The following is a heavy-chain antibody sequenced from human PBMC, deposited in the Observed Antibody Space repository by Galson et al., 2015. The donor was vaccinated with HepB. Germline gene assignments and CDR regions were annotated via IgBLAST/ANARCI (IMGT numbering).Heavy chain of an antibody. D-gene: IGHD3-9*01. Sequence: SVKVSCKASGYTFTSCAMHWVRQAPGQRLEWMGWINAGNGNTKYSQKFQGRVTITRDTSASTAYMELSSLRSEDTAVYYCARDILTGYYYYYYYGMDVWGQGTTVTVSS. CDR1: GYTFTSCA. CDR2: INAGNGNT. V-gene: IGHV1-3*01. J-gene: IGHJ6*02. CDR3: ARDILTGYYYYYYYGMDV.